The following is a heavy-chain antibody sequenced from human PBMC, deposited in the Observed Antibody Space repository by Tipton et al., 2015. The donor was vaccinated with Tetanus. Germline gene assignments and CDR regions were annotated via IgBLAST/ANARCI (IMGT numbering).Heavy chain of an antibody. V-gene: IGHV1-8*01. CDR2: MNPNSGNT. Sequence: QSGPEVKKPGASVKVSCKASGYTFTSYDINWVRQATGQGLEWMGWMNPNSGNTGYAQKFQGRVIMTRNTSISTAYMELSSLRSEDTAVYYCARGGNRRDGYNLDYWGQGTLVTVSS. J-gene: IGHJ4*02. D-gene: IGHD5-24*01. CDR3: ARGGNRRDGYNLDY. CDR1: GYTFTSYD.